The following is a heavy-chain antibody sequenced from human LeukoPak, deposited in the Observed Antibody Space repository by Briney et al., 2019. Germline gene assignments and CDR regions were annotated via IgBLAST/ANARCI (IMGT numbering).Heavy chain of an antibody. J-gene: IGHJ4*02. CDR2: MNPNSGNT. D-gene: IGHD1-26*01. CDR3: ARDKWELLQLDD. V-gene: IGHV1-8*01. CDR1: GYTFTSYD. Sequence: ASVKVSCKASGYTFTSYDINWVRQATGQGLEWMGWMNPNSGNTGYAQKFQGRVTMTRNTSISTAYMELSSLRSEDTAVYYCARDKWELLQLDDWGQGTPVTVSS.